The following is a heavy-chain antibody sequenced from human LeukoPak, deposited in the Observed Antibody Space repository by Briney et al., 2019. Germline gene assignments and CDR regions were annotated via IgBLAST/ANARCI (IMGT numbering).Heavy chain of an antibody. CDR2: IYYSGST. D-gene: IGHD3-9*01. V-gene: IGHV4-59*01. Sequence: PSETLSLTCTVSDGSISSYYWSWIRQPPAKGLEWIGYIYYSGSTNYNPSLKSRVTISVDPSQHQFSLKLSSVTAADTAVYYCARGILTGYDYWGQGTLVTVSS. J-gene: IGHJ4*02. CDR3: ARGILTGYDY. CDR1: DGSISSYY.